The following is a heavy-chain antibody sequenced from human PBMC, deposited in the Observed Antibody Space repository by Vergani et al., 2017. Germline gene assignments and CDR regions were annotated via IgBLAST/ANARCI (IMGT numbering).Heavy chain of an antibody. Sequence: QVQLVQSGAEVKKPGASVKVSCKASGYTFTSYGISWVRQAPGQGLEWMGWISAYNGNTNYAQKLQGRVTMTTDTYTSTDYMKLMSLRSYDTAVYYCATGRYCSSTSCYGALDIWGQGTMVTGSS. J-gene: IGHJ3*02. CDR2: ISAYNGNT. CDR1: GYTFTSYG. CDR3: ATGRYCSSTSCYGALDI. V-gene: IGHV1-18*01. D-gene: IGHD2-2*01.